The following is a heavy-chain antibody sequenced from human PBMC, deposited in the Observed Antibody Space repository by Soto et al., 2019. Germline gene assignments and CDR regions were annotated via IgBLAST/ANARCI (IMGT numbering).Heavy chain of an antibody. Sequence: QVQLVQSGAEVKKPGASVKVSCKASGYTFTGYYMHWVRQAPGQGLEWMGGINPNSGGTNYAQKCQGWVTMTRDTSSSTAYMELSRLRSDDTAVYYCARDGGQQPPGGWFDPWGQGTLVTVSS. CDR2: INPNSGGT. D-gene: IGHD6-13*01. CDR3: ARDGGQQPPGGWFDP. V-gene: IGHV1-2*04. CDR1: GYTFTGYY. J-gene: IGHJ5*02.